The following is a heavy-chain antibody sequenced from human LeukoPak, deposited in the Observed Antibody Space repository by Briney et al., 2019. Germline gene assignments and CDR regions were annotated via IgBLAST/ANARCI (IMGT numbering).Heavy chain of an antibody. CDR1: GGSISSYY. Sequence: PSETLSLTCTVSGGSISSYYWSWIRQPPGKGLEWIGYIYYSGSTNYNPSLKSRVTISVDTSKNQFSLKLSSVTAADTAVYYCARHTSIIYYDSSGPFDYWGQGTLVTVSS. J-gene: IGHJ4*02. V-gene: IGHV4-59*08. CDR2: IYYSGST. CDR3: ARHTSIIYYDSSGPFDY. D-gene: IGHD3-22*01.